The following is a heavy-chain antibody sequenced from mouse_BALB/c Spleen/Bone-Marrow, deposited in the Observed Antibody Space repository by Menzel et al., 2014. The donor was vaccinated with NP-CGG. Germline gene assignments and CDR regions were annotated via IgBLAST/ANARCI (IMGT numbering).Heavy chain of an antibody. CDR2: IRYSGST. D-gene: IGHD1-1*01. CDR3: ARYYYGSSYWYFDV. CDR1: GYSITSDYA. Sequence: EVKLVESGPGLVKPSQSLSLTCTVTGYSITSDYAWHWIRQFPGNKLEWMGYIRYSGSTSYNPSLKSRISITRDTSKNHFFLQLNSVTTEDTATYYCARYYYGSSYWYFDVWGAGTTVTVSS. V-gene: IGHV3-2*02. J-gene: IGHJ1*01.